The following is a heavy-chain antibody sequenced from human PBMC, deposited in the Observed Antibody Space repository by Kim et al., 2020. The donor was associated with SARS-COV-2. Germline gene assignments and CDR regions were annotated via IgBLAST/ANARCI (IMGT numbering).Heavy chain of an antibody. CDR3: AKDAIVVVVAATLYFDY. J-gene: IGHJ4*02. Sequence: VQGRFTISRDKSKNTLYLQMNSLRAEDTAVYYCAKDAIVVVVAATLYFDYWGQGTLVTVSS. V-gene: IGHV3-23*01. D-gene: IGHD2-15*01.